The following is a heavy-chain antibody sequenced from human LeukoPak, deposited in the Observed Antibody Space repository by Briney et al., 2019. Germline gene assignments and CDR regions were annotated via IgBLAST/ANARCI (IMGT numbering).Heavy chain of an antibody. V-gene: IGHV4-59*01. D-gene: IGHD1-26*01. CDR1: GGSISSLY. CDR3: ARGYSGSYYHYYYYMDV. J-gene: IGHJ6*03. CDR2: IDYSGST. Sequence: SETLSLTCTGSGGSISSLYWGWIRPPPGQGLEWSVYIDYSGSTNSNPSLESRVTTSVDTSEHQFSLKLSSVTAADTAVYYCARGYSGSYYHYYYYMDVWGKGTTVTVSS.